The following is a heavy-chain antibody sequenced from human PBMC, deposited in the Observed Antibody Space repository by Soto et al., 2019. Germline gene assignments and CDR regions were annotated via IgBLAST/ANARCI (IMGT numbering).Heavy chain of an antibody. J-gene: IGHJ4*02. CDR1: GYTFTGYY. D-gene: IGHD2-8*01. CDR2: INPNSGGT. Sequence: ASVKFSCKASGYTFTGYYMHWVRQAPGQGLEWMGWINPNSGGTNYAQKFQGRVTMTRDTSISTAYMELSSLRDDDTAVYYCARDRDAYCSKGVCSGPYFDYWGRGTLVTVSS. V-gene: IGHV1-2*02. CDR3: ARDRDAYCSKGVCSGPYFDY.